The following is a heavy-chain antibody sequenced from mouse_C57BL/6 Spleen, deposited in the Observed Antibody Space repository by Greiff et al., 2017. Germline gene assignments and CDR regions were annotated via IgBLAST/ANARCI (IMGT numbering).Heavy chain of an antibody. CDR2: ISNGGGST. J-gene: IGHJ2*01. CDR1: GFTFSDYY. D-gene: IGHD4-1*01. V-gene: IGHV5-12*01. CDR3: ARRRTGLDY. Sequence: EVKLVESGGGLVQPGGSLKLSCAASGFTFSDYYMYWVRQTPEKRLEWVAYISNGGGSTYYPDTVKGRFTISRDNAKNTLYLQMSRLKSEDTAMYYCARRRTGLDYWGQGTTLTVSS.